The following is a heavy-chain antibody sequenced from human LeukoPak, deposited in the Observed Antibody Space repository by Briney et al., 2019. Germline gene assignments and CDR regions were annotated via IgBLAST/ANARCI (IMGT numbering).Heavy chain of an antibody. V-gene: IGHV4-59*12. J-gene: IGHJ3*02. Sequence: SETLSLTCAVSGGSISSYYWSWIRQPPGKGLEWIGYIYYSGSSSYNPSLKSQGTISVDTSKNQSSLKLSSVTAADTAVYYGARGAITVVPAFDIWGQGTMVTVSS. CDR1: GGSISSYY. D-gene: IGHD1-26*01. CDR2: IYYSGSS. CDR3: ARGAITVVPAFDI.